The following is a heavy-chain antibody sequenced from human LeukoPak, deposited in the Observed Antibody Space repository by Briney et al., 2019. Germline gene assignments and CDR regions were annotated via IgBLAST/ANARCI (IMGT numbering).Heavy chain of an antibody. CDR1: GFTFSSYG. CDR2: ISYIGSNK. D-gene: IGHD3-16*01. Sequence: GGSLRLSCAASGFTFSSYGMHWVRQAPGKGLEWVAVISYIGSNKYYADSVKGRFTISRDNSKNTLYLQMNSLRAEDTAVYYCAKSQSPNTFGEALDYWGQGTLVTVSS. J-gene: IGHJ4*02. CDR3: AKSQSPNTFGEALDY. V-gene: IGHV3-30*18.